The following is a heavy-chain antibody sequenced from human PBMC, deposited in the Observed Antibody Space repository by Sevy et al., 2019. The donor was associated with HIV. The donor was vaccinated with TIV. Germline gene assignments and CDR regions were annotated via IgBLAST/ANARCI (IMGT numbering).Heavy chain of an antibody. D-gene: IGHD2-2*01. V-gene: IGHV3-23*01. CDR3: AREGCSKPHDY. Sequence: GGSLRLSCAASGFTFSNYAMSWVRQAPGKGLEWVSTFSFGCGKINYADSVKGRFTISRDNSKNTLYLEMNSLRAEDTALYYCAREGCSKPHDYWGQGTLVTVSS. CDR2: FSFGCGKI. CDR1: GFTFSNYA. J-gene: IGHJ4*02.